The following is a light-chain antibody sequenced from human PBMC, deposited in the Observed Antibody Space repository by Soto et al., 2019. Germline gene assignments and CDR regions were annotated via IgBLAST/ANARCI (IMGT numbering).Light chain of an antibody. CDR1: QTVSDK. J-gene: IGKJ5*01. CDR3: PQYDQWPIT. V-gene: IGKV3-15*01. CDR2: GAS. Sequence: VMGGSPANRSVSPGVGATLSGVASQTVSDKLAWYQQKPGQAPRLLIYGASARALGIPDRFSGSGSGTEFSSTVTSLQSEDFAVYYCPQYDQWPITFGQGTLLEV.